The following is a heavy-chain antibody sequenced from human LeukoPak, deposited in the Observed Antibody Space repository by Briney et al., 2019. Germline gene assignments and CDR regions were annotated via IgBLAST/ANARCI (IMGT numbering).Heavy chain of an antibody. CDR2: IRGNDGST. D-gene: IGHD4-17*01. CDR3: ARWGDYEAFDI. J-gene: IGHJ3*02. V-gene: IGHV3-23*01. Sequence: YPGGSLRLSCAASGFTFSSYAMSWVRQAPGKGLEWVSTIRGNDGSTFYADSVKGRFTISRDNSKNTLYLQMNSLRAEDTAVYYCARWGDYEAFDIWGQGTMVTVSS. CDR1: GFTFSSYA.